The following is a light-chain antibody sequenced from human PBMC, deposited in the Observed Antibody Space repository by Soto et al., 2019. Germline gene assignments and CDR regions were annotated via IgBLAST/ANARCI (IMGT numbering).Light chain of an antibody. CDR1: QNIYSN. Sequence: IVRSHSPSTLSVTPVERATLSCRASQNIYSNVAWYQQRPGQAPRLLIYRASTRATGIPARFSGSGSGTEFTLTISSLQSEDFTVYSCLQYHNLWAFGLGTKVDIK. V-gene: IGKV3-15*01. CDR3: LQYHNLWA. CDR2: RAS. J-gene: IGKJ1*01.